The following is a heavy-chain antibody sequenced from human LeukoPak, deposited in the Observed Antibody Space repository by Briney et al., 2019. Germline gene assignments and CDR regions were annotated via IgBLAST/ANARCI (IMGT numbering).Heavy chain of an antibody. D-gene: IGHD6-13*01. J-gene: IGHJ4*02. CDR1: GGSFSGYY. V-gene: IGHV4-34*01. Sequence: SETLSLTCAVYGGSFSGYYWSWIRQPPGKGLEWIGEINHSGSTNYNPSLKSRVTISVDTSKNQFSLKLSSVTAADTAVYYCARDLGSSWSSGHFDYWGQGTLVTVSS. CDR3: ARDLGSSWSSGHFDY. CDR2: INHSGST.